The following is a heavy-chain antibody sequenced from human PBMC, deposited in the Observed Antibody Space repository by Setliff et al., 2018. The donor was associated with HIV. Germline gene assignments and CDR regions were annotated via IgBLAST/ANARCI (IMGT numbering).Heavy chain of an antibody. D-gene: IGHD3-22*01. V-gene: IGHV3-21*04. CDR2: ITSDSSYI. J-gene: IGHJ6*03. CDR3: ARAYYHHSGAYWSTDYYYSYIDV. CDR1: GFTFSSYR. Sequence: GGSLRLSCAASGFTFSSYRMNWVRQAPGKGLEWVSSITSDSSYIFNADSVKGRFTISRDNAKNSLYLQMDSLRAEDTAVYYCARAYYHHSGAYWSTDYYYSYIDVWGKGTTVTVSS.